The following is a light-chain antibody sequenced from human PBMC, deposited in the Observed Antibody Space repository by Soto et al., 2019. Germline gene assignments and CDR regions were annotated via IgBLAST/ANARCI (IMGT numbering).Light chain of an antibody. Sequence: EIVLTQSPATLSLSPGERATLSCRASQSVNSYLAWYQQKPGQAPRLLIYDASNRATGIPARFSGSGSGTDFTLTISSLEPEDFAVYYCQQRSNWPWTFGQGTKGDIK. CDR2: DAS. J-gene: IGKJ1*01. CDR3: QQRSNWPWT. V-gene: IGKV3-11*01. CDR1: QSVNSY.